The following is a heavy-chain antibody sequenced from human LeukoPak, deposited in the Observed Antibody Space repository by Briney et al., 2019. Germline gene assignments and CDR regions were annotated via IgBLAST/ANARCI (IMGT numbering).Heavy chain of an antibody. CDR3: VREWYGELI. J-gene: IGHJ4*02. CDR2: INSDGSWT. D-gene: IGHD3-10*01. Sequence: GGSLRLSCAASGNYWMHWVRQAPGKGLVWVSHINSDGSWTSYADSVKGRFTISKDNAKNTVYLQMNSLRAEDTAVYYCVREWYGELIWGQGTLVTVSS. CDR1: GNYW. V-gene: IGHV3-74*01.